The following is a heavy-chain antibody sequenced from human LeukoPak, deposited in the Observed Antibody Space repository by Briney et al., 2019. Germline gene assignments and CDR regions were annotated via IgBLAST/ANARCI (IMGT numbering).Heavy chain of an antibody. Sequence: TGGSLRLSCAASRFTFSSYSMNWVRQAPGKGLEWVSSISSSSSYIYYADSVKGRFTISRDNSKNTLYLQMNSLRAEDTAVYYCAKDPPIAVAGTDYWGQGTLVTVSS. CDR2: ISSSSSYI. V-gene: IGHV3-21*04. CDR1: RFTFSSYS. D-gene: IGHD6-19*01. J-gene: IGHJ4*02. CDR3: AKDPPIAVAGTDY.